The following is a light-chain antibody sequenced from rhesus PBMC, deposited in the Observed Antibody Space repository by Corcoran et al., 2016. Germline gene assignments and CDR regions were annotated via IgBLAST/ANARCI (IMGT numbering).Light chain of an antibody. Sequence: DIQMTQSPSSLSASVGYTVTITCRASQSISSWLDWYQQRPGKAPNLLIYKASTLQSGVPSRVSGSGSGTDFTLTISRLQPEDFATYYCLQYNRSPYSFGQGTKVEFK. J-gene: IGKJ2*01. V-gene: IGKV1-22*01. CDR2: KAS. CDR1: QSISSW. CDR3: LQYNRSPYS.